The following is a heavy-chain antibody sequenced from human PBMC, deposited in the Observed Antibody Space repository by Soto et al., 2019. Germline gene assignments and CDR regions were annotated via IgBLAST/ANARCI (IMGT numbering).Heavy chain of an antibody. CDR3: THHGYYSYGMDV. J-gene: IGHJ6*02. CDR1: GFSLSTSGVG. V-gene: IGHV2-5*02. Sequence: QITLKESGPTLAKPTQTLTLTCTFSGFSLSTSGVGVGWIRQPPGKALEWLALIFWDDDKRYSPSLKSRLTITKDTSKNQVVLTMTNMDPVDAATYYCTHHGYYSYGMDVWGQGTTVTVSS. CDR2: IFWDDDK.